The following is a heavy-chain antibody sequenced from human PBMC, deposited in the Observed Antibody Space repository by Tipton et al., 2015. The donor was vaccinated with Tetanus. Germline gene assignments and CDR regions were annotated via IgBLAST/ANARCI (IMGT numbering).Heavy chain of an antibody. CDR1: GGSISSMSYY. V-gene: IGHV4-39*07. CDR3: ARGRNWGTDY. D-gene: IGHD7-27*01. CDR2: IYRTGST. Sequence: TLSLTCTVSGGSISSMSYYWGWIRQPPGKGLEWIGNIYRTGSTNYNPSLKSRVTISIDTSNNQFSLKLNSVTAADTAVYYCARGRNWGTDYWGQGLLVSVSS. J-gene: IGHJ4*02.